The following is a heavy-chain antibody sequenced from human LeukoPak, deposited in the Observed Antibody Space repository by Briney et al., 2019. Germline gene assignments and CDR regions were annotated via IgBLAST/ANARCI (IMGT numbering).Heavy chain of an antibody. Sequence: PSETLSLTCTVSGGSISNYYWSWIRQPPGKGREWIGYIYSSGSTNYNPSLKSRVTISVDTSKIQFSLKLSSVTAADTAVYYCAREFGAITMVIATWGQGTLVTVSS. CDR2: IYSSGST. J-gene: IGHJ4*02. CDR3: AREFGAITMVIAT. CDR1: GGSISNYY. V-gene: IGHV4-59*12. D-gene: IGHD3-10*01.